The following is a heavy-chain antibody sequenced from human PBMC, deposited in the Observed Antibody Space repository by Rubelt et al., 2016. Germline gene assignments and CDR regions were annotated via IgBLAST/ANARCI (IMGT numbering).Heavy chain of an antibody. J-gene: IGHJ4*02. CDR1: GGSISSSNW. Sequence: QVQLQESGPGLVKPSGTLSLTCAVSGGSISSSNWWSWVRQPPGKGLEWIGEIYHSGSTNYNPSFKSRVTISVDTSKNQFSLKLSSVTAADTAVYYCAGLRLGELSLIDYWGQGTLVTVSS. CDR3: AGLRLGELSLIDY. CDR2: IYHSGST. D-gene: IGHD3-16*02. V-gene: IGHV4-4*02.